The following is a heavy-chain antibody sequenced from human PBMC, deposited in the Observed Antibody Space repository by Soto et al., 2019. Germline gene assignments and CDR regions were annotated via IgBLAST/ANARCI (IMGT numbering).Heavy chain of an antibody. Sequence: GGSLRLSCAASGFTFTRYSMNWVRQAPGKGLEWVSSISSTTNYIYYGDSMKGRFTISRDNAKNSLYLEMNSLRAEDTAVYYCARESEDLTSNFDYWRQGTLVTVSS. CDR2: ISSTTNYI. J-gene: IGHJ4*02. CDR1: GFTFTRYS. CDR3: ARESEDLTSNFDY. V-gene: IGHV3-21*06.